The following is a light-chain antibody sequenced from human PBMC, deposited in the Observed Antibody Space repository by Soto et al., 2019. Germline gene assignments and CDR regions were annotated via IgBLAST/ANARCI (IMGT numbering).Light chain of an antibody. CDR1: QSVSTT. CDR3: QQYNAWPSRT. CDR2: GAS. J-gene: IGKJ2*02. V-gene: IGKV3-15*01. Sequence: IVLTQSPAALSVSPGERATLSCRASQSVSTTLAWYQQKPGQPPRLLIYGASTSATGVPARFSGSGSGTEFTLTISSMQSEDVAVYYCQQYNAWPSRTFGQGTKVEIK.